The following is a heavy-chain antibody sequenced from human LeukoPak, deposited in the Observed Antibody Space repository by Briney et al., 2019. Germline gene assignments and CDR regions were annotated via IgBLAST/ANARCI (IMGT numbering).Heavy chain of an antibody. CDR2: IYYSGST. D-gene: IGHD3-10*01. CDR3: AGVFSGRRPFEL. J-gene: IGHJ4*02. CDR1: GGSISSSSYY. Sequence: TPSETLSLTCTVSGGSISSSSYYWGWIRQPPGKGLEWIGSIYYSGSTYYNPSLKSRVTISVDTSKNQFSLKLSSVTAADTAVYFCAGVFSGRRPFELWGKGTLVTVSS. V-gene: IGHV4-39*07.